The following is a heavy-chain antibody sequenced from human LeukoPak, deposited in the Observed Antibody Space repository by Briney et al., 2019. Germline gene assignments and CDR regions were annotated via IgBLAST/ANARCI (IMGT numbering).Heavy chain of an antibody. CDR3: AKLTRGGYEKFDF. D-gene: IGHD5-12*01. Sequence: GESLKISCKGSGYSFNTYWIAWVRHMPGKGLEWMGIISPGDSETTHSPSFQGQVTVSADKSISTAFLHWSSLEASDTAMYYCAKLTRGGYEKFDFWGQGTQVTVSS. CDR2: ISPGDSET. V-gene: IGHV5-51*01. CDR1: GYSFNTYW. J-gene: IGHJ4*02.